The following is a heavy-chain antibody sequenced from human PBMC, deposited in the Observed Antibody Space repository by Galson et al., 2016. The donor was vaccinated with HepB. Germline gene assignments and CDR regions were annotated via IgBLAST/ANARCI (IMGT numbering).Heavy chain of an antibody. V-gene: IGHV4-61*02. CDR3: AIINPGDPFDM. CDR2: NHNTGSP. CDR1: GGSISLGAYY. J-gene: IGHJ3*02. Sequence: TLSLTCTVSGGSISLGAYYWNWIRQPAGEGLEWIGRNHNTGSPDYNPSLKSRVTISIDTPGRQFSLKLSSVTAAYTAVYYCAIINPGDPFDMWGQGTVVTFSS.